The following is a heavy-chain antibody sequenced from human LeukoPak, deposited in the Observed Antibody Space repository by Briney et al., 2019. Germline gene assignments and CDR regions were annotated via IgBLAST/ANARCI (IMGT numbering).Heavy chain of an antibody. J-gene: IGHJ6*04. Sequence: PLQALSLTCTVSGDSLTSGSRYWSWIRQPAGKGLEWIGHFYSSTRTTYNPSLESRVTISGDTAKNQFSLKLDSVTAADTAVYFCARCMPELDYGDYAYYYHMDVWGKGTTVTVSS. D-gene: IGHD4-17*01. CDR1: GDSLTSGSRY. CDR2: FYSSTRT. CDR3: ARCMPELDYGDYAYYYHMDV. V-gene: IGHV4-61*09.